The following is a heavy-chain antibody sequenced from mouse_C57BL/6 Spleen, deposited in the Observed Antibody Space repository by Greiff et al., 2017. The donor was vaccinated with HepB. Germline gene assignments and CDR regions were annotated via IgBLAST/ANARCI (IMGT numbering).Heavy chain of an antibody. CDR2: IRNKANGYTT. V-gene: IGHV7-3*01. D-gene: IGHD1-1*01. CDR3: ARVGVTTVVEGLDY. Sequence: EVKLQESGGGLVQPGGSLSLSCAASGFTFTDYYMSWVRQPPGKALEWLGFIRNKANGYTTEYSASVKGRFTISRDNSQRILYLQMNALRAEDSATYYCARVGVTTVVEGLDYWGQGTTLTVSS. J-gene: IGHJ2*01. CDR1: GFTFTDYY.